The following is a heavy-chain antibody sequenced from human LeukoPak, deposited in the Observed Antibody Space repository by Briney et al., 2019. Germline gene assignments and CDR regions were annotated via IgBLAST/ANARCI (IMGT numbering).Heavy chain of an antibody. V-gene: IGHV4-61*02. J-gene: IGHJ6*02. CDR3: AAREVLLWFGESIYYYYGMDV. D-gene: IGHD3-10*01. CDR2: IYTSGST. CDR1: GGSIRSVGYY. Sequence: SETLSVTCSDTGGSIRSVGYYGSWIRQPAGKGLEWIGRIYTSGSTNYNPSLKSRVTISVDTSKNQFSLKLSSVTAADTAVYYCAAREVLLWFGESIYYYYGMDVWGQGTTVTVSS.